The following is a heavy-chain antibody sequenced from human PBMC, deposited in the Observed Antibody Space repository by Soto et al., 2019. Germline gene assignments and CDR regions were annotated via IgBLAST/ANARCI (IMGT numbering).Heavy chain of an antibody. CDR1: GGIISSDGYY. D-gene: IGHD3-10*01. CDR2: ISDSGTT. V-gene: IGHV4-31*03. CDR3: ARVRASGRPFGTNWFDP. J-gene: IGHJ5*02. Sequence: SETLSLTCTVSGGIISSDGYYWGWIRQYSXQGLEWIAYISDSGTTYYNPSLKSRLTISVDTSKNHFSLKLRSVTAADTAVYYCARVRASGRPFGTNWFDPWGQGTLVTVSS.